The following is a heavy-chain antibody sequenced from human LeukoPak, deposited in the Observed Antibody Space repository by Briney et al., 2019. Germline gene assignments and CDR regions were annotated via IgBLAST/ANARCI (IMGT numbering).Heavy chain of an antibody. CDR2: IYPGDSYT. CDR3: ARQGVKDGYNYGYFDY. Sequence: GESLKISCKGSGYSFISNWIGWVRQMPGKALEWLGSIYPGDSYTRYSPSFQGQVTISADKAISTAYLQWSSLKASDTAMYYCARQGVKDGYNYGYFDYWGQGTLVTVSS. V-gene: IGHV5-51*01. J-gene: IGHJ4*02. D-gene: IGHD5-24*01. CDR1: GYSFISNW.